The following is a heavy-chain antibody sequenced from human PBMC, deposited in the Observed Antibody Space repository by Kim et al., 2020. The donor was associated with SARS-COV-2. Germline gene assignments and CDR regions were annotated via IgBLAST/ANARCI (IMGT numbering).Heavy chain of an antibody. J-gene: IGHJ4*02. CDR3: ARVRYSSSPGRSDY. Sequence: LSLTCAASGFTFSGSWMNWVRQAPGKGLGWVANIKQDGSDTYSVDSVKGRVTISRDNGKNTLYLHMNSLRAEDTAVYYCARVRYSSSPGRSDYWGQGTLVTVSS. V-gene: IGHV3-7*01. D-gene: IGHD6-6*01. CDR1: GFTFSGSW. CDR2: IKQDGSDT.